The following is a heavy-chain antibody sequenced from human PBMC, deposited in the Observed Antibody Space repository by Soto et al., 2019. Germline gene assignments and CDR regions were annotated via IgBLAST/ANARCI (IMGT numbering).Heavy chain of an antibody. Sequence: HPGGSLRLSCAASGFTFSSYAMHWVRQAPGKGLEWVAVISYDGSNKYYADSVKGRFTISRDNSKNTLYLQMNSLRAEDTAVYYCARALEWYYYDSKGGPEYFQHWGQGTLVTVSS. CDR1: GFTFSSYA. J-gene: IGHJ1*01. CDR3: ARALEWYYYDSKGGPEYFQH. V-gene: IGHV3-30-3*01. D-gene: IGHD3-22*01. CDR2: ISYDGSNK.